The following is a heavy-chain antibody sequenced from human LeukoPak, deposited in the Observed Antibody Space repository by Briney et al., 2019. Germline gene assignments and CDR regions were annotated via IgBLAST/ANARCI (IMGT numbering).Heavy chain of an antibody. J-gene: IGHJ6*03. CDR2: IYYSGTT. CDR1: GGSISSRNYY. V-gene: IGHV4-39*07. CDR3: ASSPSHYYYMDV. Sequence: SETLSLTCTVSGGSISSRNYYWGWIRQPPGKGLEWIGSIYYSGTTYYNPSLKSRVTISVDTSKNQFSLKLSSVTAADTAVYYCASSPSHYYYMDVWGKGTTVTVSS.